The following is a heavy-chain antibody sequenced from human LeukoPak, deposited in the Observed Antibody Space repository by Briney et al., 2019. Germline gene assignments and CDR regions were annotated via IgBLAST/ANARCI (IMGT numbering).Heavy chain of an antibody. V-gene: IGHV1-8*03. J-gene: IGHJ4*02. Sequence: EASVTVSCKASGYTFTSYDIHWVRQATGQGLEWMGWLNVKSGNTGYAQKFQDRVTITRNTSISTAYMELSSIKSEDTAVYYCAKVGDDYGDYFHFWGQGTLVSVSS. CDR3: AKVGDDYGDYFHF. CDR2: LNVKSGNT. D-gene: IGHD4-17*01. CDR1: GYTFTSYD.